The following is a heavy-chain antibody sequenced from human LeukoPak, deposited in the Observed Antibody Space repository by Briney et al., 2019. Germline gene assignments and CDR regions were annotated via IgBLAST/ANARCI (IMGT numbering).Heavy chain of an antibody. D-gene: IGHD2-21*02. V-gene: IGHV4-38-2*02. J-gene: IGHJ4*02. CDR1: GFSLSTSGV. CDR2: IYHSGST. CDR3: ARDEVIVVVTAIRPGSVDY. Sequence: SGPTLVNPTQTLTLTCTFSGFSLSTSGVGVGWIRQPPGKALEWIGSIYHSGSTYYNPSLKSRVTISVDTSKNQFSLKLSSVTAADTAVYYCARDEVIVVVTAIRPGSVDYWGQGTLVTVSS.